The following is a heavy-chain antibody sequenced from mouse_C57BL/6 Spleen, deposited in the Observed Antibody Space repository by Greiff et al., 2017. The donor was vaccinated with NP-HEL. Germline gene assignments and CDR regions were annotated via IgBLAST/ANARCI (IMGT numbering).Heavy chain of an antibody. CDR2: IDPSDSYT. V-gene: IGHV1-59*01. J-gene: IGHJ4*01. CDR3: AERLAYYSKGDYAMDY. CDR1: GYTFTSYW. D-gene: IGHD2-5*01. Sequence: QVQLQQPGAELVRPGTSVKLSCKASGYTFTSYWMHWVKQRPGQGLEWIGVIDPSDSYTNYNQKFKGKATLTVDTSSSAAYMQLSSLTSEDSAVYYCAERLAYYSKGDYAMDYWGKGTSVTVSS.